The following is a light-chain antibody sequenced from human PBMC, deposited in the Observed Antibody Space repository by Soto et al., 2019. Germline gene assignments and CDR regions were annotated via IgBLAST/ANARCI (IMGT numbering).Light chain of an antibody. V-gene: IGKV3-15*01. CDR2: GAS. J-gene: IGKJ5*01. CDR3: QQRSNWGIT. Sequence: EIVMTQSPATLSVSPMEIATLSCMASQSVSSNLAWYQQKPGQAPRLLIYGASTRATGIPARFSGSGSGTEFTLTISSLQSEDFAVYYCQQRSNWGITFGQGTRLEIK. CDR1: QSVSSN.